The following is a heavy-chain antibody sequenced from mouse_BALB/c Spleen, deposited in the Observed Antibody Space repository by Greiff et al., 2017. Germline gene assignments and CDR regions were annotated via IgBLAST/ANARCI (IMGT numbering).Heavy chain of an antibody. CDR1: GFTFSSFG. CDR2: ISSGSSTI. D-gene: IGHD2-3*01. J-gene: IGHJ4*01. CDR3: ARGYDPTCYAMDY. V-gene: IGHV5-17*02. Sequence: EVKLVESGGGLVQPGGSRKLSCAASGFTFSSFGMHWVRQAPEKGLEWVAYISSGSSTIYYADTVKGRFTISRDNPKNTLFLQMTSLRSEDTAMYYCARGYDPTCYAMDYWGQGTSVTVSS.